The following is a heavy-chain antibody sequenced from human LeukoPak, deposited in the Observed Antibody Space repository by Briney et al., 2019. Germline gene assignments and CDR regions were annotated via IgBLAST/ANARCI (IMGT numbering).Heavy chain of an antibody. CDR2: IIPIFGTA. Sequence: SVKVSCKASGGTFSSYAISWVRQAPGQGLEWMGGIIPIFGTANYAQEFQGRVTITADESTSTAYMELSSLRSEDTAVYYCARGRTARSAFDIWGQGTMVTVSS. V-gene: IGHV1-69*13. CDR3: ARGRTARSAFDI. CDR1: GGTFSSYA. J-gene: IGHJ3*02. D-gene: IGHD1/OR15-1a*01.